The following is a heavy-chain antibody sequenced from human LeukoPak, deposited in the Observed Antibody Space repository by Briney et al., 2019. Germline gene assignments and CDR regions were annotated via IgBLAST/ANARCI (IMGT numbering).Heavy chain of an antibody. J-gene: IGHJ4*02. CDR1: GFTFSSYS. D-gene: IGHD6-13*01. CDR2: ISSSSSYI. V-gene: IGHV3-21*01. Sequence: GGSLRLSCAASGFTFSSYSMNWVRQAPGKGLEWVSSISSSSSYIYYADSVKGRFTISRDNAKNSLYLQMNSLRAEDTAVYYCARVGYSSRWSLSPPNDYWGQGTLVTVSS. CDR3: ARVGYSSRWSLSPPNDY.